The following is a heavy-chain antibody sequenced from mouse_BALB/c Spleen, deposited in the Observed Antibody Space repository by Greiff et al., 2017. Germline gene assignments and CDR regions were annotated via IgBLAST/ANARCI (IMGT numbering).Heavy chain of an antibody. CDR1: GFTFSSYA. CDR3: ARKIYYYGRGDYFDY. J-gene: IGHJ2*01. D-gene: IGHD1-1*01. V-gene: IGHV5-6-5*01. Sequence: EVMLVESGGGLVKPGGSLKLSCAASGFTFSSYAMSWVRQTPEKRLEWVASISSGGSTYYPDSVKGRFTISRDNARNILYLQMSSLRSEDTAMYYCARKIYYYGRGDYFDYWGQGTTLTVSS. CDR2: ISSGGST.